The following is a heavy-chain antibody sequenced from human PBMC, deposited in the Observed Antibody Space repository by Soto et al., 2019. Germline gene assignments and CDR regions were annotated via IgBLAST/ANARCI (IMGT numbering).Heavy chain of an antibody. V-gene: IGHV4-59*01. CDR3: ARDKGTNWNYNYYYYGMDV. D-gene: IGHD1-7*01. CDR1: GGSISSYY. J-gene: IGHJ6*02. Sequence: QVQLQESGPGLVKPSETLSLTCTVSGGSISSYYWSWIRQPPGKGLEWIGYIYYSGSTNYNPSLKSRVTISVDTSKNQFSLKLSSVTAADTAVYYCARDKGTNWNYNYYYYGMDVWGQGTTVTVSS. CDR2: IYYSGST.